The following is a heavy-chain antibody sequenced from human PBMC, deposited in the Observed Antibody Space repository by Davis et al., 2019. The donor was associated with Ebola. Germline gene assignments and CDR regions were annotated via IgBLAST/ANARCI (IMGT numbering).Heavy chain of an antibody. V-gene: IGHV1-69*05. CDR2: LIPVFGTP. Sequence: AASVHVSCKASGYTFTSYAMNWVRQAPGQGLEWMGGLIPVFGTPNHAQKFQGRITIMTDEPTSAVYVELSSLKSEDTAVYYCAGHGRRLVGYFDSWGQGTPVTVSS. CDR1: GYTFTSYA. J-gene: IGHJ4*02. CDR3: AGHGRRLVGYFDS. D-gene: IGHD2-2*01.